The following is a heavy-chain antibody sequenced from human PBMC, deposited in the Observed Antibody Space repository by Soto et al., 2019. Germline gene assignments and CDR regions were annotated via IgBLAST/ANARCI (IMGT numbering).Heavy chain of an antibody. J-gene: IGHJ6*02. CDR2: ISSNGGST. CDR3: VKDEYSSTPPHYYYYYGMDV. Sequence: PGGSLRLSCSASGFTFSSYAMHWVRQAPGKGLEYVSAISSNGGSTYYADSVKGRFTISRDNSKNTLYLQMSSLRAEDTAVYYCVKDEYSSTPPHYYYYYGMDVWGQGTTVTVSS. D-gene: IGHD6-6*01. CDR1: GFTFSSYA. V-gene: IGHV3-64D*06.